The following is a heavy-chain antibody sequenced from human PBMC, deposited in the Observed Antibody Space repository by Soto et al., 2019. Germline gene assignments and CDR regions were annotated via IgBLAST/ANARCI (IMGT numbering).Heavy chain of an antibody. CDR2: IYYSGST. CDR1: GGSISSGGYY. D-gene: IGHD6-13*01. V-gene: IGHV4-31*03. J-gene: IGHJ4*02. Sequence: SETLSLTCTVSGGSISSGGYYWSWIRQHPGKGLEWIGYIYYSGSTYYNPSLKSRVTISVDTSKNQFSLKLSSVTAADTAVYYCAREYSSSVRGYYFDYWGQGTLVTVSS. CDR3: AREYSSSVRGYYFDY.